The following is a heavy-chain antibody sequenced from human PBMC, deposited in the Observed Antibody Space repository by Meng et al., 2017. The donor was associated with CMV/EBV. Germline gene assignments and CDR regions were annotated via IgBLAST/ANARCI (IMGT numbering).Heavy chain of an antibody. CDR1: GCTFSSYA. D-gene: IGHD4-17*01. J-gene: IGHJ2*01. CDR3: AREVDDYGDGWYFDL. V-gene: IGHV1-69*12. CDR2: IIPIFGTA. Sequence: QFQLMQSAAEVKKPGSSVKGSCKASGCTFSSYAISWVLQAPGQGLEWMGGIIPIFGTANYAQKFQGRVTITADESTSTAYMELSSLRSEDTAVYYCAREVDDYGDGWYFDLWGRGTLVTVSS.